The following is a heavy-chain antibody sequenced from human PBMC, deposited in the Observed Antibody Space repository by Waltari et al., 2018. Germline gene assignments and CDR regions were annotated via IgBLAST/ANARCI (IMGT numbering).Heavy chain of an antibody. Sequence: QLQLQESGPGLVKPSETLSLTCTVSGCSISSSSYYWGWIRQPPGKGLEWIGSIYYSGSTYYNPSLKSRVTISVDTSKNQFSLKLSSVTAADTAVYYCARHAGLITMIVVVLEAFDIWGQGTMVTVSS. D-gene: IGHD3-22*01. J-gene: IGHJ3*02. CDR2: IYYSGST. CDR1: GCSISSSSYY. CDR3: ARHAGLITMIVVVLEAFDI. V-gene: IGHV4-39*01.